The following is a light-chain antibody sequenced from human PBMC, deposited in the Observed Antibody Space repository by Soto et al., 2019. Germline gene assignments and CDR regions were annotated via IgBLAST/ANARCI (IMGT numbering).Light chain of an antibody. CDR3: QQYNNWPST. J-gene: IGKJ1*01. CDR1: QSVSSN. V-gene: IGKV3-15*01. Sequence: EIVMTQSPATLSVSPGERATLSCRASQSVSSNLAWYQQKPCQAPSLLIYGASTRATGIPARFSGSGSGTDFTLTINHQQSEDFAVYYCQQYNNWPSTFGQGTKVEIK. CDR2: GAS.